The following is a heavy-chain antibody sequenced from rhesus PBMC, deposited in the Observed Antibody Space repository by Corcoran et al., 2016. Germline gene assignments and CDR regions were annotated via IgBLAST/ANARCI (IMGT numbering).Heavy chain of an antibody. J-gene: IGHJ2*01. CDR1: GYSISSGYG. D-gene: IGHD6-13*01. CDR2: IVGSSGST. Sequence: QVQLQESGPGLVKPSETLSLTCAVSGYSISSGYGWSWIRQPPGKGLEWIGYIVGSSGSTNYNPALKSRVTISKDTSKNQFSLKLGSVTAADTAVYYCARVWSYWYFDLWGPGTPITVSS. CDR3: ARVWSYWYFDL. V-gene: IGHV4-127*01.